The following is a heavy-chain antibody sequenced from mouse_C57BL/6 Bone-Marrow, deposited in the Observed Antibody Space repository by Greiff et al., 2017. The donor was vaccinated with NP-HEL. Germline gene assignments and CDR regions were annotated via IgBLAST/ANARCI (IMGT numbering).Heavy chain of an antibody. CDR3: ARRPVITTVVAPYYAMDY. V-gene: IGHV14-2*01. Sequence: EVQLQQSGAELVKPGASVKLSCTASGFNIKDYYMHWVKQRTEQGLEWIGRIDPEDGETKYAPKFQGKATITADTSSNTAYLQLSSLTSEDTAVYYGARRPVITTVVAPYYAMDYWGQGTSVTVSS. J-gene: IGHJ4*01. D-gene: IGHD1-1*01. CDR2: IDPEDGET. CDR1: GFNIKDYY.